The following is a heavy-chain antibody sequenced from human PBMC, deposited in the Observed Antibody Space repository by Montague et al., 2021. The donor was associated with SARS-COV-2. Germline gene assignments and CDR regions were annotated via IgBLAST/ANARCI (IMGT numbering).Heavy chain of an antibody. Sequence: SLRLSCAASGFVLSSHGLHWVRQAPGKGLEWVAHIWYDASREYSLYSXXVLFTISRDNSKNTLYLEMKNLRAEDTAVSYCARANSIWDADDYYYGMDVWGRGTTVTVSS. V-gene: IGHV3-33*01. CDR1: GFVLSSHG. J-gene: IGHJ6*02. CDR2: IWYDASRE. CDR3: ARANSIWDADDYYYGMDV. D-gene: IGHD3-3*02.